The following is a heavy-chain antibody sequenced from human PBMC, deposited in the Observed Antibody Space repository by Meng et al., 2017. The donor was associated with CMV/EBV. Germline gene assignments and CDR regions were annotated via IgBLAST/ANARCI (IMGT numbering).Heavy chain of an antibody. CDR3: ARYVADYSYNWFDP. CDR2: IYHSGST. V-gene: IGHV4-38-2*02. CDR1: GYSISSGYY. Sequence: SETLSLTCTVSGYSISSGYYWGWIRQPPGKGLEWFGSIYHSGSTYYNPSLKSRVTISVDTSKNQFSLKLSSVTAADTAVYYCARYVADYSYNWFDPWGQGTLVTVSS. D-gene: IGHD4-11*01. J-gene: IGHJ5*02.